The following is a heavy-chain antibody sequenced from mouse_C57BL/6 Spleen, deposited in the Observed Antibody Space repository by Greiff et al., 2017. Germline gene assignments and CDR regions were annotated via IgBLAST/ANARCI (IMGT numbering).Heavy chain of an antibody. V-gene: IGHV1-55*01. Sequence: VQLQQPGAELVKPGASVKMSCKASGYTFTSYWITWVKQRPGQGLEWIGDIYPGSGSTNYNEKFKSKATLTVDTSSSTAYMQLSSLTSEDSAVYYCARSDYYGSSFDYWGQGTTLTVSS. CDR3: ARSDYYGSSFDY. CDR1: GYTFTSYW. J-gene: IGHJ2*01. CDR2: IYPGSGST. D-gene: IGHD1-1*01.